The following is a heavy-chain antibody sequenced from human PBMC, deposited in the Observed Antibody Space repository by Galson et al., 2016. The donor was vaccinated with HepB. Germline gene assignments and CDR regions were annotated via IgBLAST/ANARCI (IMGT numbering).Heavy chain of an antibody. Sequence: SETLSLTCTVSGGSISSSSYYWGWLRQPPGKGLQWIGTIYYSGSTYYNPTLKSRVTISVATSKNQFSLKLTYVTAADTAVYYCARSGGSWSDYYFDYWGQGTLVTVSS. CDR1: GGSISSSSYY. V-gene: IGHV4-39*01. CDR2: IYYSGST. D-gene: IGHD6-13*01. CDR3: ARSGGSWSDYYFDY. J-gene: IGHJ4*02.